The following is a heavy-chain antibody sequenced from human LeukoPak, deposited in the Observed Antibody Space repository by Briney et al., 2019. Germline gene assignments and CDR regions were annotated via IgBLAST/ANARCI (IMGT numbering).Heavy chain of an antibody. V-gene: IGHV4-34*01. Sequence: PSETLSLTCAVYGGSFSGYYWSWIRQPPGKGREWIGEINHSGSTNYNPSLKSRVTISVDTSKNQFSRKLSSVTAADTAVYYCARLLGYCSSTSCHSQIDHWGQGTLVTVSS. CDR2: INHSGST. CDR3: ARLLGYCSSTSCHSQIDH. D-gene: IGHD2-2*02. J-gene: IGHJ4*02. CDR1: GGSFSGYY.